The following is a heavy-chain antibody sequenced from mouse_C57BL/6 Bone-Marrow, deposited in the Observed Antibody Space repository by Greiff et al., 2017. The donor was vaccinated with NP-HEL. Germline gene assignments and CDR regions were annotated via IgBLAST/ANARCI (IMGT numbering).Heavy chain of an antibody. Sequence: QVQLQQPGAELVKPGASVQVSCKASGYTFTSYWMHRAKQRPGHGLEWIGRIHPSDSDTNYNQKFKGKATLTVDKSSSTAYMQLSSLTSEDSAVYYCAMVYSNYVDYWGQGTTLTVSS. CDR3: AMVYSNYVDY. CDR2: IHPSDSDT. J-gene: IGHJ2*01. D-gene: IGHD2-5*01. V-gene: IGHV1-74*01. CDR1: GYTFTSYW.